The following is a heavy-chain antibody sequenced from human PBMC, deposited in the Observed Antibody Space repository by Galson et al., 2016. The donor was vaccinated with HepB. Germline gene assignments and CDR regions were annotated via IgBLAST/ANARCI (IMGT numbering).Heavy chain of an antibody. CDR1: GFTFSSDI. Sequence: SLRLSCAASGFTFSSDIMHWVRQTPGKGLEWVALTSYDGVNKYVDSVKGRFTISRDNSKNTMYLHMNSLRAEDTALYYCTRGDKGYPFDPWGQGTLVTVSS. J-gene: IGHJ5*02. D-gene: IGHD6-13*01. CDR3: TRGDKGYPFDP. V-gene: IGHV3-30-3*01. CDR2: TSYDGVN.